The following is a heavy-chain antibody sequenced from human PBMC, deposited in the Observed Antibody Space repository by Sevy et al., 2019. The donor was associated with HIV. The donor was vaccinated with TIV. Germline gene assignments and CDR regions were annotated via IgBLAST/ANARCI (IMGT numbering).Heavy chain of an antibody. Sequence: GGSLRLSCAASGFTFSNYPMHWVRQAPGKGLEWVAVISYDGSTTYYADSLKGRFTISRGTSKSTLYLQVNSLRAEDAAVYYCARAALVTGYVYYFGYWGQGTLVTVSS. D-gene: IGHD3-9*01. CDR2: ISYDGSTT. V-gene: IGHV3-30*04. CDR3: ARAALVTGYVYYFGY. J-gene: IGHJ4*02. CDR1: GFTFSNYP.